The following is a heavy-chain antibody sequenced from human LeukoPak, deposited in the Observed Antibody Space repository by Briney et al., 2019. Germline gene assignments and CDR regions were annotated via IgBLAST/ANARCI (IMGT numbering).Heavy chain of an antibody. D-gene: IGHD3-22*01. CDR2: IYHSGST. CDR3: ARAPHFFDTTGSRYYFDY. J-gene: IGHJ4*02. V-gene: IGHV4-38-2*02. CDR1: GYSISSGYY. Sequence: SETLSLTCTVSGYSISSGYYWGWIRQPPGKGLEWIGSIYHSGSTYYNPSLKSRVTISVDTSKNQFSLKLSSVTAADTAVYYCARAPHFFDTTGSRYYFDYWGQGALVTVSS.